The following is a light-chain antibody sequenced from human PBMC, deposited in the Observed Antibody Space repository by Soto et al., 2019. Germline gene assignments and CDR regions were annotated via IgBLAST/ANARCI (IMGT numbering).Light chain of an antibody. J-gene: IGKJ4*01. Sequence: EIVMTQSPATLSVSPGERATLSCRASQSVSSNLAWYQQKRGQAPRLLIYGASTRATGIPARFSGSGSGTEFTLTISSLQSEDFAVYYGQQYDNWPLTFGGGTKVEIK. CDR2: GAS. CDR1: QSVSSN. CDR3: QQYDNWPLT. V-gene: IGKV3-15*01.